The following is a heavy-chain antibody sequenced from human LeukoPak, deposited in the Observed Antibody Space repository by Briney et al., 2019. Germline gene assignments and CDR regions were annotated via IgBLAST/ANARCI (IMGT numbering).Heavy chain of an antibody. CDR1: GGSINSYY. J-gene: IGHJ4*02. CDR3: ALIDYYNYGFVY. V-gene: IGHV4-59*13. CDR2: IYYSGAT. Sequence: SETLSLTCSVSGGSINSYYWTWIRQPPGKGLEWIGYIYYSGATNYSPSLKSRVSISIDTSKNQFSLNLRSVTAADTAVFYCALIDYYNYGFVYWGQGTLVTVSS. D-gene: IGHD3-10*01.